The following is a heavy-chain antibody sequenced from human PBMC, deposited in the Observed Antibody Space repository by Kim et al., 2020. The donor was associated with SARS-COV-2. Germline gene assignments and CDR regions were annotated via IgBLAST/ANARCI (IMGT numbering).Heavy chain of an antibody. CDR2: ISTYNDDT. CDR1: GYTFTSHG. Sequence: ASVKASCKASGYTFTSHGFSWVRQAPGQGLEWMGWISTYNDDTDYAQKFQGRVTMTTDTSTSTGYMELRSLRSDDAAVYYCARDTSEFDYWGQGTLVTVSS. J-gene: IGHJ4*02. V-gene: IGHV1-18*04. CDR3: ARDTSEFDY.